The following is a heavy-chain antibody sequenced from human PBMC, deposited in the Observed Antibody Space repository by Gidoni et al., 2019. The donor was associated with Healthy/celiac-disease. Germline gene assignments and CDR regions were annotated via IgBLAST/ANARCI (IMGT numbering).Heavy chain of an antibody. CDR1: GGSVSSGSYY. D-gene: IGHD4-17*01. Sequence: QVQLQESGPGLVKPSETLSLTCTVSGGSVSSGSYYWSWIRQPPGKGLEWIGYIYYSGSTNYNPSLKSRVTISVDTSKNQFSLKLSSVTAADTAVYYCARAARLYGDYVSPLDAFDIWGQGTMVTVSS. J-gene: IGHJ3*02. CDR3: ARAARLYGDYVSPLDAFDI. V-gene: IGHV4-61*01. CDR2: IYYSGST.